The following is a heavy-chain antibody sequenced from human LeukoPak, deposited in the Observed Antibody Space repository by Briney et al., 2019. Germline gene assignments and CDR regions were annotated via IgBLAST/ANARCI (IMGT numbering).Heavy chain of an antibody. Sequence: ASVKVSCKASGYTFTSYDINWVRQATGQGLEWMGWMNPNSGNTGYAQKFQGRVTMTRNTSISTAYMELSSLRSEDTAVYYCARGTSGYSSSWYYYYYMDVWGKGTTVTISS. CDR1: GYTFTSYD. CDR2: MNPNSGNT. D-gene: IGHD6-13*01. J-gene: IGHJ6*03. V-gene: IGHV1-8*01. CDR3: ARGTSGYSSSWYYYYYMDV.